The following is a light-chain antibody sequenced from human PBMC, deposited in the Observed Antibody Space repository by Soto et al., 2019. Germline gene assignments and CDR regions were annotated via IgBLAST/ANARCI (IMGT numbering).Light chain of an antibody. J-gene: IGKJ5*01. Sequence: DIQMTQSPSSVSASVGDRVTITCRASQDISKCLIWYQQRPGKAPKLLIYAASSLHSGVASRFSRSGSGVDFSLTISRMKCEDIVTFYCHQCNSLRRTFGTGTRMEIK. CDR1: QDISKC. V-gene: IGKV1-12*01. CDR2: AAS. CDR3: HQCNSLRRT.